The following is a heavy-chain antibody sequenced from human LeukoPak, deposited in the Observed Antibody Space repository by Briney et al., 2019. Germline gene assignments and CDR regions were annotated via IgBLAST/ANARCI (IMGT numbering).Heavy chain of an antibody. Sequence: GASVKVSCKASGYTFTSYGISWVRQAPGQGLEWMGWISAYNGNTNYAQKLQGRVTMTTDTSTSTAYMELRSLRSEDTAVYYCARGYSSSWRDLFDYWGQGTLVTVSS. V-gene: IGHV1-18*01. J-gene: IGHJ4*02. CDR3: ARGYSSSWRDLFDY. CDR2: ISAYNGNT. D-gene: IGHD6-13*01. CDR1: GYTFTSYG.